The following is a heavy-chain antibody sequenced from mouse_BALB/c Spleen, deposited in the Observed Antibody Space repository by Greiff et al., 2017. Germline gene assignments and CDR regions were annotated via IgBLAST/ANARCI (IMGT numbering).Heavy chain of an antibody. CDR1: GFTFSSYT. Sequence: DVKLVESGGGLVQPGGSLKLSCAASGFTFSSYTMSWVRQTPEKRLEWVAYISNGGGSTYYPDTVKGRFTISRDNAKNTLYLQMSSLKSEDTAMYYCARSYYDAMDYWGQGTSVTVSS. CDR2: ISNGGGST. CDR3: ARSYYDAMDY. J-gene: IGHJ4*01. V-gene: IGHV5-12-2*01.